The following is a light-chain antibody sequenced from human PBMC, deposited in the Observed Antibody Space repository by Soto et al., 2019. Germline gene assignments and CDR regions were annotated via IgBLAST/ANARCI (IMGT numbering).Light chain of an antibody. CDR1: QSVRTW. V-gene: IGKV1-5*03. CDR2: EAS. CDR3: QLYFGYPCT. Sequence: DIQMTQSPSTLSASVGDRVTITCRASQSVRTWLAWYQLKPGKAPQLLIYEASNLQSGVPSRFSGSGSGTEFPLTINSLQPDYAAPYCCQLYFGYPCTFGQGTKLDI. J-gene: IGKJ2*02.